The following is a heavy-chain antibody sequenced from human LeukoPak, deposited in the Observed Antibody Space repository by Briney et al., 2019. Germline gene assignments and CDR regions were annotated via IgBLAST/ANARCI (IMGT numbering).Heavy chain of an antibody. V-gene: IGHV1-18*01. D-gene: IGHD5-12*01. Sequence: ASVKISCSSSGYILTNYGIYWVRQAPGQGLEWMGWINTYKGETDYAQIFQGRVTMTTDTSTSTAYMDLRSLTSDDTAVYYCARGRLGVSGYKDYLDYWGQGTLVTVSS. J-gene: IGHJ4*02. CDR2: INTYKGET. CDR3: ARGRLGVSGYKDYLDY. CDR1: GYILTNYG.